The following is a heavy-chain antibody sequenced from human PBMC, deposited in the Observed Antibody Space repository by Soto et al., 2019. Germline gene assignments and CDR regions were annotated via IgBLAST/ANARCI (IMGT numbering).Heavy chain of an antibody. D-gene: IGHD3-16*01. Sequence: GGSLRLSCVASGFTFSSSAMSWVRQVPGKGLEWVSGISGSSDSTYYADSVKGRFTISRDNSKNTLYLQMNGLRVEDTAVYYCAKCHGELPYTGASYFEYWGQGTLVTVSS. CDR2: ISGSSDST. CDR1: GFTFSSSA. CDR3: AKCHGELPYTGASYFEY. V-gene: IGHV3-23*01. J-gene: IGHJ4*02.